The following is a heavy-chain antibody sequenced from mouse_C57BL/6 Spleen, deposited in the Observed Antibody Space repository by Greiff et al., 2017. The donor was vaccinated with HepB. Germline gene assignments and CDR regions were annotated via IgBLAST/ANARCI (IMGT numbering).Heavy chain of an antibody. CDR2: IYPGSGST. CDR3: ARSGLYDYYAMDY. J-gene: IGHJ4*01. CDR1: GYTFTSYW. Sequence: QVQLQQPGAELVKPGASVKMSCKASGYTFTSYWITWVKQRPGQGLEWIGDIYPGSGSTNYNEKFKSKATLTVDTSSSTAYMQLSSLTSEDSAVYDCARSGLYDYYAMDYWGQGTSVTVSS. D-gene: IGHD2-3*01. V-gene: IGHV1-55*01.